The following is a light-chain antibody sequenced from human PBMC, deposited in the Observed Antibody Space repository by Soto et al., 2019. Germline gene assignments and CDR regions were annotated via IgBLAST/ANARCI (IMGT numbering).Light chain of an antibody. CDR1: SSYIGGYKY. V-gene: IGLV2-14*01. CDR3: SSYTSTKTPVV. CDR2: EVN. J-gene: IGLJ1*01. Sequence: QCVLTQPASVSGSPGQSITISCIGTSSYIGGYKYVSLYQQHPGKVPKLIIYEVNNRPEGVSYRFSGSKSGNTASLRISGLQPDDEADYYCSSYTSTKTPVVFGPGTKVTVL.